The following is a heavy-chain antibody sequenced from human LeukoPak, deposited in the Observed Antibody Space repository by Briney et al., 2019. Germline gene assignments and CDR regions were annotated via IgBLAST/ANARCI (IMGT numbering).Heavy chain of an antibody. D-gene: IGHD3-16*01. CDR3: ARVRLKLFDY. Sequence: PSETLSLTCAVYGGSFSGYYWSWIRQPPGKGLEWIGEINHSGSTNYNPSLKSRVTISVDTSKNQFSLKLSSVTAADTAVYYCARVRLKLFDYWGQGTLVTVSS. J-gene: IGHJ4*02. CDR1: GGSFSGYY. CDR2: INHSGST. V-gene: IGHV4-34*01.